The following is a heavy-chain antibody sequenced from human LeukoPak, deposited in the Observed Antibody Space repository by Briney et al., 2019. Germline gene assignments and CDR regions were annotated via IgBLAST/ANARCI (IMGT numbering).Heavy chain of an antibody. J-gene: IGHJ3*02. Sequence: SETLSLTCTVSGGSISSYYWSWIRQPPGKGLEWIGYIYYSGSTNYNPSLKSRVTISVDTSKNQFSLKLSSVTAVDTAVYYCASVSPDKGDAFDIWGQGTMVTVSS. CDR1: GGSISSYY. V-gene: IGHV4-59*01. CDR3: ASVSPDKGDAFDI. D-gene: IGHD2-8*01. CDR2: IYYSGST.